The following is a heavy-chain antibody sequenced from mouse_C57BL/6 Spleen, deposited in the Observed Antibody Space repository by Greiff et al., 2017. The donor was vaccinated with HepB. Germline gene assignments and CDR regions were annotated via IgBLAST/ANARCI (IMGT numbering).Heavy chain of an antibody. CDR2: INYDGSST. V-gene: IGHV5-16*01. CDR1: GFTFSDYY. Sequence: EVQLVESEGGLVQPGSSMKLSCTASGFTFSDYYMAWVRQVPEKGLEWVANINYDGSSTYYLDSLKSRFIISRDNAKNILYLQMSSLKSEDTATYYCARAGGYYGNRFDYWGQGTTLTVSS. CDR3: ARAGGYYGNRFDY. D-gene: IGHD2-1*01. J-gene: IGHJ2*01.